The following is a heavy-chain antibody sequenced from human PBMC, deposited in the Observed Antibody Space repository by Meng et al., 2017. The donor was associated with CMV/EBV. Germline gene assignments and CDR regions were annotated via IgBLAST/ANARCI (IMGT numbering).Heavy chain of an antibody. CDR3: ARDLRVDSSSYYYFDY. CDR2: IYYSRST. D-gene: IGHD6-13*01. V-gene: IGHV4-59*01. J-gene: IGHJ4*02. Sequence: SETLSLTCTVSGGSISSYYWSWIRQPPGKGLEWIGYIYYSRSTNYNPSLKSRVTISVDTSKNQFSLKLSSVTAADTAVYYCARDLRVDSSSYYYFDYWGQGTLVTVSS. CDR1: GGSISSYY.